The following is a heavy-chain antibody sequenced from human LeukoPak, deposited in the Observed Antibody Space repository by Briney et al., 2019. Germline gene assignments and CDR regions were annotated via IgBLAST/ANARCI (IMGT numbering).Heavy chain of an antibody. V-gene: IGHV3-30*18. D-gene: IGHD3-22*01. CDR3: AKGHITMIVSSDAFDI. CDR1: GFTFSSYG. J-gene: IGHJ3*02. CDR2: ISYDGSNK. Sequence: PGRSLRLSCAASGFTFSSYGMHWVRQAPGKGLEWVAVISYDGSNKYYADSVKGRFTISRDNSKNTLYLQMNSLRAEDTAVYYCAKGHITMIVSSDAFDIWGQGTMVTVSS.